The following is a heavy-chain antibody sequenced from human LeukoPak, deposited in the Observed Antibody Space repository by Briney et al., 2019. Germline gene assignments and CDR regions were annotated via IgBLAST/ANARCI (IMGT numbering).Heavy chain of an antibody. CDR3: AKDSYSKGDF. D-gene: IGHD6-13*01. Sequence: SETLSLTCAVYGGSFSGYYWSWIRQSPGKGLEWIGEINHSGSTNYNPSLKSRVTISVDTSKNQFSLKLSSVTAADTAVYYCAKDSYSKGDFWGQGVLVTVSS. J-gene: IGHJ4*02. V-gene: IGHV4-34*01. CDR1: GGSFSGYY. CDR2: INHSGST.